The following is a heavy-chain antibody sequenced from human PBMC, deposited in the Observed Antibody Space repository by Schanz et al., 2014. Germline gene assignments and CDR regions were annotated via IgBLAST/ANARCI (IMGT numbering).Heavy chain of an antibody. D-gene: IGHD2-15*01. Sequence: EVQLLESGGDLVQPGGSLRLSCVVSGFTFRGYAMSWVRQAPGKGLQWVSTISNGGGGYISYADFVKGRFTISRDNSMNTLSLQMNGLSADDTAIYYCARACCRQENHYYYTGMDVWGQGTTVTVSS. CDR2: ISNGGGGYI. V-gene: IGHV3-23*01. CDR1: GFTFRGYA. CDR3: ARACCRQENHYYYTGMDV. J-gene: IGHJ6*02.